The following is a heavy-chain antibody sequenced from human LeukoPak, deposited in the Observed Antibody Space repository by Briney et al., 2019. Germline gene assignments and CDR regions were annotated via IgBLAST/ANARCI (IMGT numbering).Heavy chain of an antibody. J-gene: IGHJ4*02. CDR2: IRSRVNSYAT. Sequence: GGSLKLSCAASGFTFSGSAMHWVRQAAGKGLEWVARIRSRVNSYATAYSESVRGRFTISGDDSKNTAYLEMNSLKTEDTAIYYCARSTREVGERFDYWGQGTLVTVSS. V-gene: IGHV3-73*01. CDR1: GFTFSGSA. D-gene: IGHD3-10*01. CDR3: ARSTREVGERFDY.